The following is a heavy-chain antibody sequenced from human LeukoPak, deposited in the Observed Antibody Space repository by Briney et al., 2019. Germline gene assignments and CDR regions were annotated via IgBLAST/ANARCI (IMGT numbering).Heavy chain of an antibody. CDR3: ARIKNPGGYYYYYMDV. J-gene: IGHJ6*03. CDR2: INWNGGST. Sequence: RAGGSLRLSCAASGFTFDDYGMSWVRQAPGKGLEWVSGINWNGGSTGYADSVKGRFTISRDNAKNSLYLQMNSLRAEDTALYYCARIKNPGGYYYYYMDVWGKGTTVTVSS. CDR1: GFTFDDYG. D-gene: IGHD1-26*01. V-gene: IGHV3-20*04.